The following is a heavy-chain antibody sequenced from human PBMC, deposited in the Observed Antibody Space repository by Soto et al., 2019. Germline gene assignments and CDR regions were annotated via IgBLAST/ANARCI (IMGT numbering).Heavy chain of an antibody. CDR1: GGTFSSYA. J-gene: IGHJ6*02. CDR2: IIPIFGTA. Sequence: QVQLVQSGAEVKKPGSSVKVSCKASGGTFSSYAISWVRQAPGQGLEWMGGIIPIFGTANYAQKFQGRVTSTADESTSTAYMQLSSLRSEDTAVYYWASPPTTGNYCYYGMDVWCQGTTVTVSS. V-gene: IGHV1-69*12. D-gene: IGHD4-17*01. CDR3: ASPPTTGNYCYYGMDV.